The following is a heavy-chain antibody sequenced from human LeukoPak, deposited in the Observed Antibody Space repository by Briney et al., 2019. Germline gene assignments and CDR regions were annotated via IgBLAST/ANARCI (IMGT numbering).Heavy chain of an antibody. V-gene: IGHV3-13*01. CDR1: GFTFSSYD. Sequence: GRSLRLSCAASGFTFSSYDMHWVRQATGKGLEWVSAIGTAGDTYYPGSVKGRFTISRENAKNSLYLQMNSLRAGDTAVYYCAREGYSYGFDYWGQGTLVTVSS. CDR3: AREGYSYGFDY. J-gene: IGHJ4*02. D-gene: IGHD5-18*01. CDR2: IGTAGDT.